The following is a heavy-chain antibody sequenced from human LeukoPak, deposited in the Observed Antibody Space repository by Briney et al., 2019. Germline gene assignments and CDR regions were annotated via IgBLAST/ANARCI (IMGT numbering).Heavy chain of an antibody. CDR2: IYYSGST. D-gene: IGHD2-2*01. CDR1: GGSISSYY. Sequence: SETLSLTCTVSGGSISSYYWSWIRQPPGKGLEWIGYIYYSGSTNYNPSLKSRVTISVDTSKNQFSLKLSSVTAADTAVYYCASSKDIVVVPAAKSMDVWGKGTTVTVSS. CDR3: ASSKDIVVVPAAKSMDV. V-gene: IGHV4-59*01. J-gene: IGHJ6*03.